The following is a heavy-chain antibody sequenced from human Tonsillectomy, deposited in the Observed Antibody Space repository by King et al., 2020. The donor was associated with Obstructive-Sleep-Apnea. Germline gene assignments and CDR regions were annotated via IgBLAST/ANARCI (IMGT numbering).Heavy chain of an antibody. Sequence: VQLVESGGGVVQPGRSLRLSCAASGFTFSSYGMHWVRQAPGKGLEWVAVIWYDGSNKNYADSVKGRFTISRDNSKNKLYLQMNSLRAEDTAVYYCAKGGRAAPFEAWGQGTLVTVSS. J-gene: IGHJ5*02. CDR3: AKGGRAAPFEA. CDR1: GFTFSSYG. V-gene: IGHV3-33*06. CDR2: IWYDGSNK. D-gene: IGHD3-16*01.